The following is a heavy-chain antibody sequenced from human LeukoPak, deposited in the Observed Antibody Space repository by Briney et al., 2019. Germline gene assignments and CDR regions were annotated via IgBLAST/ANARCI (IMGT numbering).Heavy chain of an antibody. CDR3: ARDLRLTTMHRAFDI. Sequence: PSETLSLTCTVSGGSISSSSYYWGWIRQPPGKGLEWIGSIYYSGSTYYNPSLKSRVTISVDTSKNQFSLKLSSVTAADTAVYYCARDLRLTTMHRAFDIWGQGTMVTVSS. CDR2: IYYSGST. CDR1: GGSISSSSYY. D-gene: IGHD3-22*01. V-gene: IGHV4-39*07. J-gene: IGHJ3*02.